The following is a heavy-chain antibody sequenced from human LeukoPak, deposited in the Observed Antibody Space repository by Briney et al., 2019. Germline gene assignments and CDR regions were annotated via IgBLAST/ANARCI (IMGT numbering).Heavy chain of an antibody. D-gene: IGHD5-18*01. CDR3: AKVRLWLRELSYYGMDV. V-gene: IGHV3-30*18. CDR1: GFSFSSYG. CDR2: ISYDGSNK. J-gene: IGHJ6*02. Sequence: PGRSLRLSCAASGFSFSSYGMHWVRQAPGKGLEWVAAISYDGSNKYYGDSVKGRFTISRDNSKNTLYLQMNSLSGEDTAVYYCAKVRLWLRELSYYGMDVWGQGTAVTVSS.